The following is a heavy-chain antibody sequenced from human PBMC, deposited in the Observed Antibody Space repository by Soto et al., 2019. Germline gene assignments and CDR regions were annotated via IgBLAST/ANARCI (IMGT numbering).Heavy chain of an antibody. V-gene: IGHV4-30-2*01. CDR2: IYHSGST. J-gene: IGHJ3*02. CDR1: GGSISSGGYS. Sequence: LSLTCAVSGGSISSGGYSWSWIRQPPGKGLEWIGYIYHSGSTYYNPSLKSRVTISVDRSKNQFSLKLSSVTAADTAVYYCASAKGYDSSGYYDAFDIWGQGTMVTVSS. CDR3: ASAKGYDSSGYYDAFDI. D-gene: IGHD3-22*01.